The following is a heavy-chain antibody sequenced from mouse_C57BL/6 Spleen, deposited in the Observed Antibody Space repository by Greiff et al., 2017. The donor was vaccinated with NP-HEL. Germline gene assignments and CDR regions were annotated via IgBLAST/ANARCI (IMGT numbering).Heavy chain of an antibody. V-gene: IGHV1-39*01. J-gene: IGHJ2*01. CDR3: VRGTSYGSEGLFDY. CDR2: IDPNNGTT. D-gene: IGHD1-1*01. Sequence: VQLQQSGPELVKPGASVKISCKASGYSFTDYNMNWVKQSTGKSLEWIGVIDPNNGTTSYNQKFKGKATLTVDQSSSTAYMQLNMLPCEESAVDSGVRGTSYGSEGLFDYWGQGTTLTVSS. CDR1: GYSFTDYN.